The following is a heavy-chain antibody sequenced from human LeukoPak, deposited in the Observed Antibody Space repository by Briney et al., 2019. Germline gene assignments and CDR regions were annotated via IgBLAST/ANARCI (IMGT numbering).Heavy chain of an antibody. D-gene: IGHD3-9*01. CDR2: ISGSGGST. V-gene: IGHV3-23*01. Sequence: GGSLRLSCAASGFTFSSYGMSWVRQAPGKGLEWVSAISGSGGSTYYADSVKGRFTISRDNSKNTPYLQMNSLRAEDTAVYYCAKDGDFIFTGYRPLGYWGQGTLVTVSS. J-gene: IGHJ4*02. CDR1: GFTFSSYG. CDR3: AKDGDFIFTGYRPLGY.